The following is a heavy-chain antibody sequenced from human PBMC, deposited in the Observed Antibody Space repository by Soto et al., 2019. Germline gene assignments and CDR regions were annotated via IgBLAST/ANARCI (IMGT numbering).Heavy chain of an antibody. V-gene: IGHV4-4*07. J-gene: IGHJ6*01. CDR2: IYSRGDT. Sequence: SETLSHTCSVSGGSMRSYYWNWLRQPSGKGLEWIVRIYSRGDTNYNPYVKSRVTMSVDTSKNEFSLRLNSVTAADTAVYYCAGIGEDVHYGVEVWGQGTTVTVSS. D-gene: IGHD3-16*01. CDR3: AGIGEDVHYGVEV. CDR1: GGSMRSYY.